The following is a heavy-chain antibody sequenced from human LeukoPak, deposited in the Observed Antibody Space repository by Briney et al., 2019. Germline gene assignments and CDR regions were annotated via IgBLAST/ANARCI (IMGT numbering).Heavy chain of an antibody. CDR2: ISYDGSNK. V-gene: IGHV3-30*18. J-gene: IGHJ4*02. CDR1: GFTFSSYG. Sequence: RTGGSLRLSYAASGFTFSSYGMHWVRQAPGKGLEWVAVISYDGSNKYYADSVKGRFTISRDNSKNTLYLQMNSLRAEDTAVYYCAKLVCGGDCSSFDYWGQGTLVTVSS. D-gene: IGHD2-21*02. CDR3: AKLVCGGDCSSFDY.